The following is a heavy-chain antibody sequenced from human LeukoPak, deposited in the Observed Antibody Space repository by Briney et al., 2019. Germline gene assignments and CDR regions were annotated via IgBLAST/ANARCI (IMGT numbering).Heavy chain of an antibody. D-gene: IGHD5-12*01. J-gene: IGHJ5*02. CDR2: IIAILDTA. CDR1: GGTFSSYA. Sequence: GSSVKASCKASGGTFSSYAISWVRQAPGQGLEWMGRIIAILDTAHYAQKFQGRFTITADKSTTTVYMELSSLRSDDTAVYYCVRSGYDYDWFDPWGQGTLVTVSS. V-gene: IGHV1-69*04. CDR3: VRSGYDYDWFDP.